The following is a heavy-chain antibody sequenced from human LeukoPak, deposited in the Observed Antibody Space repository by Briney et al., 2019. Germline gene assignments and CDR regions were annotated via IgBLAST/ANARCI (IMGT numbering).Heavy chain of an antibody. CDR3: ARTLTLPNWFDP. J-gene: IGHJ5*02. Sequence: ASVKVSCKASGYTFTSYYLHWVRQAPGQGLEWMGIINPSGDSTSYAQKFQGRVTMTRDTSTSTVYMELSSLRSEDTAVYYCARTLTLPNWFDPWGQGTLVTVSS. D-gene: IGHD2-21*02. CDR2: INPSGDST. CDR1: GYTFTSYY. V-gene: IGHV1-46*01.